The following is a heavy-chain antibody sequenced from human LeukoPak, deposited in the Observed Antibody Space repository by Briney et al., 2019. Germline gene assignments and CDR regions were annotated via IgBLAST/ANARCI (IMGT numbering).Heavy chain of an antibody. CDR3: AKDPVTMIVVVIPYYSDY. D-gene: IGHD3-22*01. Sequence: PGGSLRLSCAASRFTFSSYAMSWVRQAPGKGLEWVSAISGSGGSTYYADSVKGRFTISRDNSKNTLYLQMNSLRAEDTAVYYCAKDPVTMIVVVIPYYSDYWGQGTLVTVSS. J-gene: IGHJ4*02. V-gene: IGHV3-23*01. CDR1: RFTFSSYA. CDR2: ISGSGGST.